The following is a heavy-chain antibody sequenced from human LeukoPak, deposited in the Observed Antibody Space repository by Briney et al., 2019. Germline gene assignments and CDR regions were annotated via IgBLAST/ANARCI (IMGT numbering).Heavy chain of an antibody. D-gene: IGHD4-17*01. J-gene: IGHJ4*02. CDR2: IRYDGSNK. Sequence: GGSLRLSCAASGFTFSSCGMHWVRQAPGKGLEWVAFIRYDGSNKYYADSVKGRFTISRDNSKNTLYLQMNSLRAEDTAVYYCAKAALPYDYGDYCDYWGQGTLVTVSS. CDR1: GFTFSSCG. CDR3: AKAALPYDYGDYCDY. V-gene: IGHV3-30*02.